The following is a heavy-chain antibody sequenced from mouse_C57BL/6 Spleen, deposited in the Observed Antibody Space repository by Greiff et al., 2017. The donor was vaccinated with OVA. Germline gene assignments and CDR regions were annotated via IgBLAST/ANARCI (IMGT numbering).Heavy chain of an antibody. V-gene: IGHV1-69*01. CDR2: IDPSDSYT. D-gene: IGHD1-1*01. Sequence: QVQLQQPGAELVMPGASVKLSCKASGYTFTSYWMHWVKQRPGQGLEWIGEIDPSDSYTNYNQKFKGKSTLTVDKSSSTAYMQLSSLTSEDSAVYYCARYHYGSSYRYFDVWGTGTTLTVSS. J-gene: IGHJ1*03. CDR1: GYTFTSYW. CDR3: ARYHYGSSYRYFDV.